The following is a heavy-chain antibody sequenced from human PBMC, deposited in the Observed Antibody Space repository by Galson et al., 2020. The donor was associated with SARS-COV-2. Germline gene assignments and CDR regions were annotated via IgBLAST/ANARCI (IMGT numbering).Heavy chain of an antibody. J-gene: IGHJ4*02. Sequence: LSLTCAASGFTFFSYAINWVRQAPGKGLEWVAVISYDGSEKYYGDSVKGRFTISRDNSKNTLYLQMNSLRAEDTAVYYCARDGDYGDYVGVFDYWGQGTLVTVSS. V-gene: IGHV3-30*04. D-gene: IGHD4-17*01. CDR2: ISYDGSEK. CDR3: ARDGDYGDYVGVFDY. CDR1: GFTFFSYA.